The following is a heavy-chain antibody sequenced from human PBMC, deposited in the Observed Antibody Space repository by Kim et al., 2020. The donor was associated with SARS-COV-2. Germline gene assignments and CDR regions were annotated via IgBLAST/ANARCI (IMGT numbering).Heavy chain of an antibody. V-gene: IGHV1-2*02. D-gene: IGHD6-19*01. CDR1: GYSFSAYY. Sequence: ASVKVSCEASGYSFSAYYVNWVRQAPGQGLEWMGWINPNTGDTHFAQKFQDRVTMTRDSSTTTAYMELSGLTSDDTGFYYCARDAVSRESRNGPADYWGQGTLVTVSS. CDR3: ARDAVSRESRNGPADY. J-gene: IGHJ4*02. CDR2: INPNTGDT.